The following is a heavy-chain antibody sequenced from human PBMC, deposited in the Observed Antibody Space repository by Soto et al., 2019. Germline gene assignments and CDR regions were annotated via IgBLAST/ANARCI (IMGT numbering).Heavy chain of an antibody. J-gene: IGHJ4*02. CDR2: IYYSGST. Sequence: HVQLKEPGPGLVKPSQTLSLTCTVSGGSISSGGDYWSWIRQHPGKGLEWIGYIYYSGSTYYNPSLKSRVTISVDTSKKQFSLKLCSVTAAGTAVYYCARSGYSYGPNPLLYWGQGTLVTVSS. CDR1: GGSISSGGDY. CDR3: ARSGYSYGPNPLLY. D-gene: IGHD5-18*01. V-gene: IGHV4-31*03.